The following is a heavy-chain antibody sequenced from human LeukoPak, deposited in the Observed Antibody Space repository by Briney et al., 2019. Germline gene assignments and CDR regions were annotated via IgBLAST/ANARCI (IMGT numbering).Heavy chain of an antibody. CDR3: ARDRREVFYYDSSGYHDC. D-gene: IGHD3-22*01. CDR2: INPSGGST. V-gene: IGHV1-46*01. J-gene: IGHJ4*02. CDR1: GYTFTSYY. Sequence: ASVKVSCKASGYTFTSYYMHWVRQAPGQGLEWMGIINPSGGSTSYAQKFQGRVTMTRDTSISTAYMELSRLRSDDTAVYYCARDRREVFYYDSSGYHDCWGQGTLVTVSS.